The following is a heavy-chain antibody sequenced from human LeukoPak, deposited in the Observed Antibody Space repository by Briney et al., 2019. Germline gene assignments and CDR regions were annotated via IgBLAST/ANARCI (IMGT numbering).Heavy chain of an antibody. J-gene: IGHJ3*02. V-gene: IGHV1-69*13. CDR1: VGTFCTYA. CDR2: IIPIFGTA. CDR3: ARTVGPYRSDAFDI. D-gene: IGHD4-23*01. Sequence: SVKVSYTASVGTFCTYAISRVRQAPGQGLEWMGGIIPIFGTANYAQKFQGRVTITADESTSTAYMELSSLRSEDTAVYYCARTVGPYRSDAFDISGQGTMVTVSS.